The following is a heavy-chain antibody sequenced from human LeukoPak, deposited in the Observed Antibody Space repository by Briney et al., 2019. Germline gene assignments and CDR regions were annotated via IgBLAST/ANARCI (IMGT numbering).Heavy chain of an antibody. Sequence: SETLSLTCTVSGGSISSSRYYWGWIRQPPGKGLEWIGSISYSGRTYYNPSRKSRVTKSVDTTKNQFSLKLSSVTAADTAVYYCARGEALTMVRGVIIMRVFDIWGQGTMVTVSP. CDR3: ARGEALTMVRGVIIMRVFDI. V-gene: IGHV4-39*01. D-gene: IGHD3-10*01. J-gene: IGHJ3*02. CDR2: ISYSGRT. CDR1: GGSISSSRYY.